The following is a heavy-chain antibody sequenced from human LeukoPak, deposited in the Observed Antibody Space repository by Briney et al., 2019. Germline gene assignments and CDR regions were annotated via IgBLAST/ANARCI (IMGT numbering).Heavy chain of an antibody. J-gene: IGHJ4*02. CDR1: GFTFSSYE. CDR3: ARDEDY. CDR2: ISSSSSYI. Sequence: GGSLRLSCAASGFTFSSYEMNWVRQAPGKGLEWVSSISSSSSYIYYADSVKGRFTISRDNAKNSLYLQMNSLRAEDTAVYYCARDEDYWGQGTLVTVSS. V-gene: IGHV3-21*01.